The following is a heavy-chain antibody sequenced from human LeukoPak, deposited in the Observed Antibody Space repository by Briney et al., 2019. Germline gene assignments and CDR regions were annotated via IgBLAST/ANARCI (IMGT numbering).Heavy chain of an antibody. CDR1: GASISSSSYY. J-gene: IGHJ4*01. CDR3: ARHSHYYESRDSLAY. CDR2: IYYSGST. Sequence: SETLSLTCTVSGASISSSSYYWAWIRQPPGKGLEWIGNIYYSGSTYYNPSLKSRVTISVDTSKNQFSLKLSSVTAADTAVYYCARHSHYYESRDSLAYWGQGTLVTVSS. V-gene: IGHV4-39*01. D-gene: IGHD3-22*01.